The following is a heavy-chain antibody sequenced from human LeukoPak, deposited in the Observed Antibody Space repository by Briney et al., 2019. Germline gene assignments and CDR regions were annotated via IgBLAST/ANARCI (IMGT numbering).Heavy chain of an antibody. V-gene: IGHV3-48*01. Sequence: GGSLRLSCTASGFPFIEYSMNWVRQVPGKGLEWISYIGIDSGNTKYADSVRGRFTISADKAKNSLYLQMNSLRVEDTAVYYCARDHNYAFDNWGQGTLVSIAS. CDR2: IGIDSGNT. J-gene: IGHJ4*02. CDR3: ARDHNYAFDN. D-gene: IGHD1-1*01. CDR1: GFPFIEYS.